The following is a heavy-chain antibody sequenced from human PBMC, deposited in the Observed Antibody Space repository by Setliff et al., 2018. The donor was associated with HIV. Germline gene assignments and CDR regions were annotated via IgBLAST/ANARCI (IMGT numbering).Heavy chain of an antibody. CDR3: ARSPSYRSSWEYYFDY. J-gene: IGHJ4*02. CDR1: GGSISGYH. CDR2: IYTSRGT. V-gene: IGHV4-4*09. D-gene: IGHD6-13*01. Sequence: PETLSLTCTVSGGSISGYHWNWLRQTPGKGLEWIGYIYTSRGTNYNHSLRTRVIISVDTSNQFSLKLSSVTAADAAVYYCARSPSYRSSWEYYFDYWGQGILVTVSS.